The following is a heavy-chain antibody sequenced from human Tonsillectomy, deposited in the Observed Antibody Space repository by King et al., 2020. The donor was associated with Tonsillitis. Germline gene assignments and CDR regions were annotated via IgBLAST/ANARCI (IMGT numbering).Heavy chain of an antibody. V-gene: IGHV3-11*01. CDR2: MSSSGSSK. Sequence: VQLVESGGGLVKPGGSLRLSCAASGFMFSDHYMSWIRQAPGKGMEWISYMSSSGSSKYYADSVKGRFTVSRDNAKKTLFLQMNSLRAEDTAVYYCARVPSGSIIDYWGRGTLVTVSS. CDR1: GFMFSDHY. J-gene: IGHJ4*02. CDR3: ARVPSGSIIDY. D-gene: IGHD3-22*01.